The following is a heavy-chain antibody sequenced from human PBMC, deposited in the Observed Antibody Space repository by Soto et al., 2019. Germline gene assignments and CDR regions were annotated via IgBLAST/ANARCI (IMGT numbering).Heavy chain of an antibody. CDR3: ASPTVXXHYGMDV. CDR2: ISSSGSTI. J-gene: IGHJ6*02. D-gene: IGHD4-17*01. CDR1: GFTFSDYY. Sequence: QVQLVESGGGLVKPGGSLRLSCAASGFTFSDYYMSWIRQAPGXXLEWVSYISSSGSTIYYADSVKGRFTISRDNAKXXLXXXXXXXXXXXXXXYYCASPTVXXHYGMDVWGQGTTVTVSS. V-gene: IGHV3-11*01.